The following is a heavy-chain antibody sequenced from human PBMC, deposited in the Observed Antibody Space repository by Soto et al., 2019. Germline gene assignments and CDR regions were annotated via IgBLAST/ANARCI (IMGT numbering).Heavy chain of an antibody. D-gene: IGHD3-16*01. J-gene: IGHJ5*02. CDR2: ISCSGTST. Sequence: GGSLRLSCAASGITFNNYALSWVRQAPGKGLEWVSGISCSGTSTHYADSVKGRFTISRDDSKNTLYLQMNSLRPEDTAVYHCAKTAGYDYVWGSSGLDPWGQGTLVTVSS. V-gene: IGHV3-23*01. CDR3: AKTAGYDYVWGSSGLDP. CDR1: GITFNNYA.